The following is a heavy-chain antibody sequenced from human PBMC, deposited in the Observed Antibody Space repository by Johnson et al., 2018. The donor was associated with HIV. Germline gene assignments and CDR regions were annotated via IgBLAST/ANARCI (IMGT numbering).Heavy chain of an antibody. CDR2: ISSSGRTI. V-gene: IGHV3-11*04. D-gene: IGHD2-15*01. CDR1: GFTFSDYY. J-gene: IGHJ3*02. CDR3: ARSKDCSGGSCPDAFDI. Sequence: QVQLVESGGGVVQPGRSLRLSCAASGFTFSDYYMSWIRQAPGKGLEWVSYISSSGRTIYSADAVQGRFTISRDNAKNSLYVQMNSLRVEDTAVYYCARSKDCSGGSCPDAFDIWGQGTMVIVSS.